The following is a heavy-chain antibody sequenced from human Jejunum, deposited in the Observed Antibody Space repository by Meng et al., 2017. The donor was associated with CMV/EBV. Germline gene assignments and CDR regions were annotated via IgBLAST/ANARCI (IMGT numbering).Heavy chain of an antibody. CDR3: AHKSWQSHGFDY. J-gene: IGHJ4*01. CDR2: IYWDNDK. V-gene: IGHV2-5*02. Sequence: QITLKESGPTLVKPTQTLTLTCTFSGFSLSTSGVGVGWIRQPPGKALECLALIYWDNDKRYNPSLQSRLTISKDTSKNQVVLTMTNMDPVDTATYYCAHKSWQSHGFDYWGQGSLVTVSS. CDR1: GFSLSTSGVG.